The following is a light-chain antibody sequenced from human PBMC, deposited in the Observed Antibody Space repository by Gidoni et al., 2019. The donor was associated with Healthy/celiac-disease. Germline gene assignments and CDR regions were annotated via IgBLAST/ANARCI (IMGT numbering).Light chain of an antibody. J-gene: IGKJ4*01. Sequence: DIVMTQSPDSLALSRGERATINCKSSQSVLSSSNNKNYLNWYQQKAGQPPKLLFYWASTRESGVPDRFSGGGSGTDFTLTISSLQAEDVAVYYCQSRLTFGGGTKVEIK. CDR2: WAS. CDR1: QSVLSSSNNKNY. CDR3: QSRLT. V-gene: IGKV4-1*01.